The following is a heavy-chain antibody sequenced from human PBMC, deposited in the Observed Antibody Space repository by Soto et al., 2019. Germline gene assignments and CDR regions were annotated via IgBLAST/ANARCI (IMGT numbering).Heavy chain of an antibody. CDR3: AKEGMHTVVVTATLDY. V-gene: IGHV3-30*18. CDR2: ISYDGSNK. Sequence: QVQLVESGGGVVQPGRSLRLSCAASGFTFSSYGMHWVRQAPGKGLEWVAVISYDGSNKYYADSVKGRFTISRDNSKNTLYLQMNSLRAEDTAVYYCAKEGMHTVVVTATLDYWGQGTLVTVSS. CDR1: GFTFSSYG. D-gene: IGHD2-21*02. J-gene: IGHJ4*02.